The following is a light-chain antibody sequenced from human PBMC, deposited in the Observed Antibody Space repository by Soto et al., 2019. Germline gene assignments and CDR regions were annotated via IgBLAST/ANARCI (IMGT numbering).Light chain of an antibody. CDR3: QQYHDWPLT. V-gene: IGKV3-15*01. CDR1: QSVSSSY. CDR2: GAS. Sequence: EIVLTQSSGTLSLSPGERATLSCRASQSVSSSYLAWYQQTPGQAPRLLIYGASTRATGIPARFSGSGSGTEFTLTISSLQSEDFAVYYCQQYHDWPLTVGGGTKVDIK. J-gene: IGKJ4*01.